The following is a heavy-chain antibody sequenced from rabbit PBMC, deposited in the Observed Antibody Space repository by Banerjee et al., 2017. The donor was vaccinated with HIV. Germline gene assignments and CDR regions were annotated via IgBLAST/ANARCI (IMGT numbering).Heavy chain of an antibody. CDR2: INTSTGNT. Sequence: WVRQAPGKGLEWIACINTSTGNTVYASWAKGRFTISKTSSTTVTLQMTSLTAADTATYFCARSYGGGFVGDGLFNLWGPGTLVT. CDR3: ARSYGGGFVGDGLFNL. J-gene: IGHJ4*01. D-gene: IGHD6-1*01. V-gene: IGHV1S40*01.